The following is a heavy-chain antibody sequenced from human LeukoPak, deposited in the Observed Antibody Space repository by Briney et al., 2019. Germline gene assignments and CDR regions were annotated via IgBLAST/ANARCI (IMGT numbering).Heavy chain of an antibody. CDR1: GYTFTSYF. Sequence: GASVKVSCKASGYTFTSYFMHWVRQAPGQGLEWMGLVNPSGGSTNYAQKFQGRVTMTRDMSTSTVFMELDSLRSEDTAVYYCAKYSGSGTYLDYWGQGTLVTVSS. V-gene: IGHV1-46*01. J-gene: IGHJ4*02. CDR3: AKYSGSGTYLDY. D-gene: IGHD3-10*01. CDR2: VNPSGGST.